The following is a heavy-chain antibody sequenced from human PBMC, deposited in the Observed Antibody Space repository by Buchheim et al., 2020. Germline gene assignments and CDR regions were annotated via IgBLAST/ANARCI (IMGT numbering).Heavy chain of an antibody. D-gene: IGHD5-12*01. CDR2: INHSGST. V-gene: IGHV4-34*01. CDR1: GGSFSGYY. Sequence: QEQLQQWGAGLLKPSETLSLTCAVYGGSFSGYYWSWIRQPPGKGLEWIGEINHSGSTNYNPSLKSRVTISVDTSKNQFYLKLSSVTAADTAVYYCARGSTFWLRRASFDYWGQGTL. J-gene: IGHJ4*02. CDR3: ARGSTFWLRRASFDY.